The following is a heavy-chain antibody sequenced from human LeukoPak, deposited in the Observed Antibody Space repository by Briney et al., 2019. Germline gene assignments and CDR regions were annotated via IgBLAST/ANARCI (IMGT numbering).Heavy chain of an antibody. D-gene: IGHD2-15*01. CDR2: VHYTGST. Sequence: SETLSLTCTVPGGSISSNYWSWIRQPPGKGLEWIGYVHYTGSTNYNPSLKSRVTISVDTSKNQFSLNLTSVTAADSAVYYCARGGIFHFDYWGQGTLVTVSS. CDR1: GGSISSNY. CDR3: ARGGIFHFDY. J-gene: IGHJ4*02. V-gene: IGHV4-59*01.